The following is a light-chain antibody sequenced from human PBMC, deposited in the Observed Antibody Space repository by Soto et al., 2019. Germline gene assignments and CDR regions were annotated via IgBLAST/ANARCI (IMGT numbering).Light chain of an antibody. CDR3: HQYNFWPS. J-gene: IGKJ1*01. CDR1: ESVSTN. V-gene: IGKV3-15*01. Sequence: EIEMTQSPATLSLAPGERVTLSCRASESVSTNLAWYQQKPGQSPRLLIYGTSTRATGVPARFSGSGSGTEFTLSISSLQSEDFAVYYCHQYNFWPSFGQGTKVDIK. CDR2: GTS.